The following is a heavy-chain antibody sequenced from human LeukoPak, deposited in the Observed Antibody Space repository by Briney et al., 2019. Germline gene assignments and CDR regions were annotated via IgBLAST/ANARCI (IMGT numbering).Heavy chain of an antibody. V-gene: IGHV3-48*01. J-gene: IGHJ4*02. D-gene: IGHD2-15*01. CDR2: ISTSSSTI. Sequence: GGSLRLSCAASGFTFSSYSMNWVRQAPGKGLEWVSYISTSSSTIYYADSVKGRFTISRDNAKNSLYLQMNSLRAEDTAVYYCARSDCSTGSCTEGGGYWGQGTLVTVSS. CDR1: GFTFSSYS. CDR3: ARSDCSTGSCTEGGGY.